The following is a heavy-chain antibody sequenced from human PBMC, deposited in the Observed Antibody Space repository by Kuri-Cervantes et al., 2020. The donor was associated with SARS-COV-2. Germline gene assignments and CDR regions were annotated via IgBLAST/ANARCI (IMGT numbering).Heavy chain of an antibody. D-gene: IGHD4-17*01. CDR1: GFTFSSYA. V-gene: IGHV3-30*03. CDR3: ARGYSDYGDRYFDL. Sequence: GSLRLSCAASGFTFSSYAMHWVRQAPGKGLEWVAVISYDGSNKYYADSVKGRFTISRDNSKNTLYLQMNSLRAEDTAVYYCARGYSDYGDRYFDLWGRGTLVTVSS. J-gene: IGHJ2*01. CDR2: ISYDGSNK.